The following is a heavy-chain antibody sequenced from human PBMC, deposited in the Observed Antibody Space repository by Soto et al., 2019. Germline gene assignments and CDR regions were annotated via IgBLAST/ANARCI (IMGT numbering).Heavy chain of an antibody. Sequence: EVQLVESGGGLVQPGGSLRLSCAASAFTFSRYWMHWVRQAPGKGLVWISRINTDGSSTSYVDSVQGRFTISRDNGKNTLFLQTNSLRGEDTAVYYCARRGSGVTRGLHYWGQGTLVTDSS. CDR3: ARRGSGVTRGLHY. V-gene: IGHV3-74*01. CDR2: INTDGSST. CDR1: AFTFSRYW. D-gene: IGHD2-15*01. J-gene: IGHJ4*02.